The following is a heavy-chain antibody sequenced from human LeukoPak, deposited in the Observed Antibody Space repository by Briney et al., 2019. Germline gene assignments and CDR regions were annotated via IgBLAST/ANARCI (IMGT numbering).Heavy chain of an antibody. D-gene: IGHD3-16*01. CDR1: DYTFTSYG. V-gene: IGHV1-18*01. CDR2: ISTYNGKT. CDR3: ARGPYYGDLNPDYFDY. J-gene: IGHJ4*02. Sequence: ASVKVSCKTSDYTFTSYGITWVRQAPGQGLEWMGWISTYNGKTNYVDKFHGRVTMTTDTFTKTVYMHLRSLRSDDTALYYCARGPYYGDLNPDYFDYWGQGTLVSVSS.